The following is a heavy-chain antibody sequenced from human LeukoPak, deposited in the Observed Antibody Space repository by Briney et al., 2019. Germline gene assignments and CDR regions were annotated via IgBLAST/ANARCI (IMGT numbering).Heavy chain of an antibody. J-gene: IGHJ4*02. Sequence: GGSLRLSCAASGFTFSSYGMHWVRQAPDKGLEWVAVIWSDGNNKYYADSVKGRFTISRDNSKNTLYLQMNSLRAEDTAVYFCAREYTSLFDYWGQGTLVTVSS. CDR2: IWSDGNNK. D-gene: IGHD2-2*01. V-gene: IGHV3-33*01. CDR1: GFTFSSYG. CDR3: AREYTSLFDY.